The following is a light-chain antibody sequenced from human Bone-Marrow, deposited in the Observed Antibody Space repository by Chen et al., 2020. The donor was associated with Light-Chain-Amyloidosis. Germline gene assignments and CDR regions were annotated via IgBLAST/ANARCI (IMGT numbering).Light chain of an antibody. CDR1: SPNIGAHY. Sequence: QSVLTQPPSVSAAPGQKVSISCSGSSPNIGAHYVSWYQQLPGTAPKLLIYANSKRPSEIPDRFSGSKSGTSATLGIAGIQTGDEADYCCATWDSDLGAVAFGGGTKLTVL. J-gene: IGLJ2*01. V-gene: IGLV1-51*01. CDR2: ANS. CDR3: ATWDSDLGAVA.